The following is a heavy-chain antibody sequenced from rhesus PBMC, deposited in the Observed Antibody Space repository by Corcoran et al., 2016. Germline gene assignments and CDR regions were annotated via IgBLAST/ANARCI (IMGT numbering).Heavy chain of an antibody. V-gene: IGHV3-136*01. Sequence: EVQLVESGGGLVQPGGSLRLSCAASGFTFSSYAMSWIRPAPGTWLEWGSYIMYKGKTIDYADSVKGRCAISRDDAKNSLSLQRSSLRAEDTAVYYCARRQLPFGGLDSWGQGVVVTVSS. D-gene: IGHD5-12*01. CDR3: ARRQLPFGGLDS. CDR2: IMYKGKTI. J-gene: IGHJ6*01. CDR1: GFTFSSYA.